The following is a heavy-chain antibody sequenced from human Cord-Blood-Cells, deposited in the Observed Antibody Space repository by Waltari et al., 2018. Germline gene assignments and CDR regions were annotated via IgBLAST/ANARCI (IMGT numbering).Heavy chain of an antibody. D-gene: IGHD2-15*01. Sequence: EVQLVQSGAEVKKPGESLKISCKGSGYSFTSYWIGWVRQMPGKGLEWMGVIYPGGSDTGYSPSCQGQVTISADKSISTGYRQWSSLKASDTAMYYCARRGERCSGGSCYYYYFDYWGQGTLVTVSS. CDR1: GYSFTSYW. J-gene: IGHJ4*02. CDR3: ARRGERCSGGSCYYYYFDY. CDR2: IYPGGSDT. V-gene: IGHV5-51*01.